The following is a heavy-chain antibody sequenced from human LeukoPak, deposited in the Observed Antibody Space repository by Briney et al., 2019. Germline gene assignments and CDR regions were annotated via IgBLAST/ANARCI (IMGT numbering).Heavy chain of an antibody. J-gene: IGHJ4*02. V-gene: IGHV3-23*01. Sequence: GGSLRLSCAASGFTFSSYGMSWVRQAPGKGLEWVSAISGSGGSTYYADSVKGRFTISRDNSKNTLYLQMNSLRAEDTAVYYCAKDYWLLFDSSSWYPFDYWGQGTLVTVSS. CDR1: GFTFSSYG. CDR3: AKDYWLLFDSSSWYPFDY. D-gene: IGHD6-13*01. CDR2: ISGSGGST.